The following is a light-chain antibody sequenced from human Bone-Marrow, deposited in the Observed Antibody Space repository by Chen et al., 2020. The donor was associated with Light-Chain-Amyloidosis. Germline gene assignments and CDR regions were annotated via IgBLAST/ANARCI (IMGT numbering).Light chain of an antibody. Sequence: QSVLTPPPSSSGTPGQRVTISCSVSRSSLGTNTVNWYQQSPGTAPKLLIYFNSQRPSGVPDRFSGSKSGTSASLAITGLQAEDEADYYCQSYDSSLGSGVFGGGTKLTVL. CDR2: FNS. J-gene: IGLJ2*01. CDR1: RSSLGTNT. V-gene: IGLV1-44*01. CDR3: QSYDSSLGSGV.